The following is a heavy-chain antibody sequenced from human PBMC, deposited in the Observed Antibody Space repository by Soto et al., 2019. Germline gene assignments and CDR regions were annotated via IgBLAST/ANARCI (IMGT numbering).Heavy chain of an antibody. V-gene: IGHV1-3*01. J-gene: IGHJ6*02. Sequence: QVQLVQSGAEVKKPGASVKVSCKASGYTFTSYAMHWVRQAPGQRLEWMGWINAGNGNTKYSQKFQGRVTITRDTSASTASMELSSLRSEDTAVYYCARDPCSGGSCYLSYYYGMAVWGQGTTVTVSS. D-gene: IGHD2-15*01. CDR3: ARDPCSGGSCYLSYYYGMAV. CDR1: GYTFTSYA. CDR2: INAGNGNT.